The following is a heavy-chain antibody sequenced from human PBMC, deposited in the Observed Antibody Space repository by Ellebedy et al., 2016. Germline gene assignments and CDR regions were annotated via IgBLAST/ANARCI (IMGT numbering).Heavy chain of an antibody. CDR3: AHIEGDYSSYC. CDR2: IWYDGSNK. Sequence: GESLKISCAASGFTFSSYGMHWVRQAPGKGLEWVAVIWYDGSNKYYADSVKGRFTISRDNSKNMLYLQMNSLRAEDTAIYYCAHIEGDYSSYCWGQGTLVTVSS. D-gene: IGHD4-11*01. CDR1: GFTFSSYG. V-gene: IGHV3-33*01. J-gene: IGHJ4*02.